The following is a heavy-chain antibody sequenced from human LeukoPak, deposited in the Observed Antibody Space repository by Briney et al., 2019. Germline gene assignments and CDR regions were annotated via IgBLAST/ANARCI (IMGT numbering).Heavy chain of an antibody. J-gene: IGHJ4*02. Sequence: GGSLRLSRAASGFTFSSYWMSWVRQAPGKGLEWVTNIKQDGSEKYYVDSVKGRFTISRDNAKNSLYLQMNSLRAEDTAVYYCARGGNDDFWRGDAAINYFDYWGQRTLVTVSS. V-gene: IGHV3-7*01. D-gene: IGHD3-3*01. CDR1: GFTFSSYW. CDR2: IKQDGSEK. CDR3: ARGGNDDFWRGDAAINYFDY.